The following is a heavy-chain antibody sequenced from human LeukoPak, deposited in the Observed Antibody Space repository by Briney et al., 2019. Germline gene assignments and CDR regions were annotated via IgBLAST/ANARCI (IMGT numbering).Heavy chain of an antibody. V-gene: IGHV3-23*01. CDR3: AKDGGSSSWYVDYFDY. CDR1: GFTFSSYA. CDR2: ISGSGGST. Sequence: GGSLRLSCEASGFTFSSYAMSWVRQAPGQGLEWVSAISGSGGSTYYADSVKGRFTISRDNSKNTLYLQMNSLRAEDTAVYYCAKDGGSSSWYVDYFDYWGQGTLVTVSS. D-gene: IGHD6-13*01. J-gene: IGHJ4*02.